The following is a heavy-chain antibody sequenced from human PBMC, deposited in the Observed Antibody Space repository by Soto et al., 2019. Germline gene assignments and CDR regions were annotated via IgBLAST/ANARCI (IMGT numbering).Heavy chain of an antibody. CDR1: GFTFSDYY. J-gene: IGHJ4*02. D-gene: IGHD2-15*01. Sequence: EVQLVESGGGLVQPGGSLRLSCAVSGFTFSDYYIDWVRQAPGKGLEWVGRIRNKANSYTTEYAASVRGRFTISRDDSKNSVYLHMNILKSEDTAVYYCARAHCSGYSPFDYWGQGTLVTVSS. CDR3: ARAHCSGYSPFDY. CDR2: IRNKANSYTT. V-gene: IGHV3-72*01.